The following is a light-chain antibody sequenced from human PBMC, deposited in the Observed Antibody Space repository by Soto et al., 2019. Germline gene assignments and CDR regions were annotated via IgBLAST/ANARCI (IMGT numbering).Light chain of an antibody. CDR2: DAS. CDR3: QQRSNWPPLT. V-gene: IGKV3-11*01. Sequence: DIVVTPSPALLYLSPGERATLSCRASQSVSSDLALYQQKPGQAPRLPLYDASNRATVIHARFSGSGSGTEFTLTISSREPEDFAVYDCQQRSNWPPLTFGGGTKVDIK. J-gene: IGKJ4*01. CDR1: QSVSSD.